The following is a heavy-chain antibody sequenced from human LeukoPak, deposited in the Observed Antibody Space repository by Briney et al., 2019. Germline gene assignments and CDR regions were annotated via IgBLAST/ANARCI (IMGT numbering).Heavy chain of an antibody. D-gene: IGHD5-18*01. CDR2: INWNGGST. CDR3: AKGKQREDIAMVWGAFDI. J-gene: IGHJ3*02. CDR1: GFTFDDYG. V-gene: IGHV3-20*04. Sequence: GGSLRLSCAASGFTFDDYGMSWVRQAPGKGLEWVSGINWNGGSTGYADSVKGRFTISRDNAKNSLYLQMNSLRAEDTALYYCAKGKQREDIAMVWGAFDIWGQGTMVTVSS.